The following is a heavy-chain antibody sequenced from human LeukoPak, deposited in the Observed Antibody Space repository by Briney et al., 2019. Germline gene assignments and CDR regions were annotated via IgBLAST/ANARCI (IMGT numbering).Heavy chain of an antibody. D-gene: IGHD7-27*01. CDR1: GYTFTTHD. CDR3: VRTPPNWGFDY. Sequence: ASVKVSCKAFGYTFTTHDINWVRQATGQGLEWLGWMSPNSGDTGYAQKSQGRVTMTSDSSISTAYMELSSLRSEDTAIYYCVRTPPNWGFDYWGQGTLVTVSS. J-gene: IGHJ4*02. V-gene: IGHV1-8*01. CDR2: MSPNSGDT.